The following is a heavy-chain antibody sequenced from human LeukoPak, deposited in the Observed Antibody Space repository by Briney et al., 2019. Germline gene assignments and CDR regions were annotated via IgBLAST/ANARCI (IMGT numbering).Heavy chain of an antibody. D-gene: IGHD6-13*01. Sequence: SETLSLTCAISGGSISSRSYYWGWIRQPPGKGLEWIGTIYYSGSTYYNPSLKSRVTISVDTSKNQFSLKLTSVTAADSAVYYCATYGYSSSSYWGFDYWGQGTLVTVSS. CDR3: ATYGYSSSSYWGFDY. V-gene: IGHV4-39*01. CDR2: IYYSGST. J-gene: IGHJ4*02. CDR1: GGSISSRSYY.